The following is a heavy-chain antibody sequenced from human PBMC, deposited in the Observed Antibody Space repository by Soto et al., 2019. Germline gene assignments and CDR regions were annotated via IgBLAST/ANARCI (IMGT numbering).Heavy chain of an antibody. Sequence: EMQLLESGGGVVEPGGPLRLSCVASGFIFTNYVMSWVRQAPGKGLEGVSGISGRGVTTPYADSVKGRFTVSRDTSKSTLYLQIDSLEAGDTAVYFCAKGSSCISSSCKVAPFDYWGQGTLVTVS. CDR2: ISGRGVTT. CDR3: AKGSSCISSSCKVAPFDY. CDR1: GFIFTNYV. D-gene: IGHD2-2*01. V-gene: IGHV3-23*01. J-gene: IGHJ4*02.